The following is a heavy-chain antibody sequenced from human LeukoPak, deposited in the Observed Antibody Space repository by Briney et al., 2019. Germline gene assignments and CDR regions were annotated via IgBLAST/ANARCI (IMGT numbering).Heavy chain of an antibody. CDR2: ISGSGGST. Sequence: GGSLRLSCAAAGFTFSSYAMRWVRQAPGKGLEWVSAISGSGGSTYYADSVEDRLTISRDTSKHTLYLQTNSQRAEDTAVYYCVTGGLAAQSSGWYKGGWFDPWGQGTLVTVSS. CDR1: GFTFSSYA. J-gene: IGHJ5*02. V-gene: IGHV3-23*01. D-gene: IGHD6-19*01. CDR3: VTGGLAAQSSGWYKGGWFDP.